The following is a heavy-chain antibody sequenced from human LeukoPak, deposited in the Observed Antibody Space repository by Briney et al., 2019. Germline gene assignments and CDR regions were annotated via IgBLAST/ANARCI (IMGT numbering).Heavy chain of an antibody. CDR3: ASLPGGAAVSAFDY. Sequence: PSETLSLTCAVSGVSISSSNWWSWVRQSPGKGLEWIGEIYHSGSTNYNPSLKSRVTISVDKSKNQFSLKLNSVTAADTAVYYCASLPGGAAVSAFDYWGQGTLVIVSS. CDR1: GVSISSSNW. D-gene: IGHD2-15*01. J-gene: IGHJ4*02. CDR2: IYHSGST. V-gene: IGHV4-4*02.